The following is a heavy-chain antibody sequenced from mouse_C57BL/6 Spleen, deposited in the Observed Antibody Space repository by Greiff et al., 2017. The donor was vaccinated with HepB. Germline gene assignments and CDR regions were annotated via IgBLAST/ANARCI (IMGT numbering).Heavy chain of an antibody. J-gene: IGHJ2*01. CDR3: TTPSYYYGSSGY. CDR2: IDPENGDT. CDR1: GFNIKDDY. V-gene: IGHV14-4*01. D-gene: IGHD1-1*01. Sequence: VQLQHSGAELVRPGASVKLSCTASGFNIKDDYMHWVKQRPEQGLEWIGWIDPENGDTEYASKFQGQATITAATSSNTAYLQLSSLTSEDTAVYDCTTPSYYYGSSGYWGQGTTLTVSS.